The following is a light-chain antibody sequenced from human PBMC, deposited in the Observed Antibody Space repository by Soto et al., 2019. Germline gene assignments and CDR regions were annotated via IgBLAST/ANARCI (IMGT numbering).Light chain of an antibody. Sequence: EIVLTQSPGTRSLSPGERATLSCRASQSVSSTYLAWYQQKPGQAPRLLIYGASSRASGIPDRFSGSGSGTDFTLTISRLDPEDFAVYYCQQYGRSSLTFGPGTKVDIK. J-gene: IGKJ3*01. CDR2: GAS. CDR3: QQYGRSSLT. CDR1: QSVSSTY. V-gene: IGKV3-20*01.